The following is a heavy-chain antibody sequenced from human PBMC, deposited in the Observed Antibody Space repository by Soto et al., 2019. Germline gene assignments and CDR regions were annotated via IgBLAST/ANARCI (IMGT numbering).Heavy chain of an antibody. Sequence: SETLSLTCAVSGGSVNSAGYSWSWIRQPPGKGLEWIGYIYHSGSTYYNPSLKSRVTISLDRSNNHFSLKLSSVTAADTAVYYCARVPIYYDSSGYYQYATFDIWGQGTMVTVSS. CDR3: ARVPIYYDSSGYYQYATFDI. D-gene: IGHD3-22*01. V-gene: IGHV4-30-2*01. CDR2: IYHSGST. CDR1: GGSVNSAGYS. J-gene: IGHJ3*02.